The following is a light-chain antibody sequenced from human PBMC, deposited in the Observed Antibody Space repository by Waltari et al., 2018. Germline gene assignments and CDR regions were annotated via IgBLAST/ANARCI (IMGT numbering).Light chain of an antibody. V-gene: IGKV1-5*03. Sequence: DIQMTQSPSTLSASVGDRVTITCRASQSISHWLAWYQQKPGKAPKLLISKASSFEKEVPSRFSGSGSGTEFTLTITNLQPDDFATFYCQRYDDYPPTFGGGTKVEIK. CDR3: QRYDDYPPT. CDR1: QSISHW. J-gene: IGKJ4*01. CDR2: KAS.